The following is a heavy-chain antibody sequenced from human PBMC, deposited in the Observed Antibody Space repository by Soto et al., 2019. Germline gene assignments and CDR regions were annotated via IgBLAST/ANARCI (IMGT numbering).Heavy chain of an antibody. J-gene: IGHJ4*02. D-gene: IGHD3-16*01. CDR2: ISAYNGNT. Sequence: QVQLVQSGAEVKKPGASVKVSCKASGYTFTNFGISWVRQAPGQGLEWMGWISAYNGNTNYAQKFQGRATTTTDTSNSTSPTEARSLRFDDTAVYYCPRGGTPIDYWGQGTLVTVSS. CDR3: PRGGTPIDY. CDR1: GYTFTNFG. V-gene: IGHV1-18*01.